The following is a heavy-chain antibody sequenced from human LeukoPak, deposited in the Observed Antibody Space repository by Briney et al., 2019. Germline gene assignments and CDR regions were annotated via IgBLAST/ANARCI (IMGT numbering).Heavy chain of an antibody. CDR1: GGSISNYY. CDR3: ARAGYYDTSGLGRAFEI. V-gene: IGHV4-59*01. J-gene: IGHJ3*02. Sequence: SETLSLTCTVSGGSISNYYWNWIRQSPGKGLEWIGNIYYSGRTNYNPSLKSRVTISVDTSKNQFSLNLSSVTAADTAVYYRARAGYYDTSGLGRAFEIWGQGAMVTVSS. CDR2: IYYSGRT. D-gene: IGHD3-22*01.